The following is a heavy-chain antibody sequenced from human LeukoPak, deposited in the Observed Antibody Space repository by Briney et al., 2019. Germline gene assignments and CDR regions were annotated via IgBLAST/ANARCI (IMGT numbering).Heavy chain of an antibody. CDR3: TRVAGVVPAAPDDY. Sequence: GGSLRLSCTASGFTFGDYAMSWDRQAPGKGLEWVGFIRSKAYGGTTEYAASVKGRFTISRDDSKSIAYLQMNSLKTEDTAVYYCTRVAGVVPAAPDDYWGQGTLVTVSS. D-gene: IGHD2-2*01. V-gene: IGHV3-49*04. CDR1: GFTFGDYA. J-gene: IGHJ4*02. CDR2: IRSKAYGGTT.